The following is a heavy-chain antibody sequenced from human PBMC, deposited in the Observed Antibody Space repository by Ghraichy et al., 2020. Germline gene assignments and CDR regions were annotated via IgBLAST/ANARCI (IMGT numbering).Heavy chain of an antibody. V-gene: IGHV4-31*03. J-gene: IGHJ3*02. CDR1: AGSISSGGYY. CDR2: IYYSGSA. D-gene: IGHD1-26*01. Sequence: SETLSLTCTVSAGSISSGGYYWTWIRQYPGKGLEWIGYIYYSGSAYYNPSLKSRVTTSVDTSKNQFSLKLSSVTAADTAVYYCARVEGANDAFDIWGQGTMVTVSS. CDR3: ARVEGANDAFDI.